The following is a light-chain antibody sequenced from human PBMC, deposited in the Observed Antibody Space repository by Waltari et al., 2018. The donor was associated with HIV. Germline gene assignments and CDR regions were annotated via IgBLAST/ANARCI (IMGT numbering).Light chain of an antibody. CDR2: GTS. CDR1: PSVSNN. CDR3: QQYYNWPLT. V-gene: IGKV3-15*01. J-gene: IGKJ5*01. Sequence: EIVMTQSPATLSVSPGQRVTLSCRASPSVSNNLAWYQQKPGQSPRLLIHGTSTRATGLPARFSGGGSGTEFTLTISSLQSEDFAVYFCQQYYNWPLTFGQGTRLEIK.